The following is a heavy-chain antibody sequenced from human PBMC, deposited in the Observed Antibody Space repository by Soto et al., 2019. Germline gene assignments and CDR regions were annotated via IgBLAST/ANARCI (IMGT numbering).Heavy chain of an antibody. J-gene: IGHJ4*02. Sequence: PEGSLRLSCAASGVTFSSYWMHWVRQDPEKGLVWVSRINGDGISTSYADSVKGRFTISRDNAKDTLYLHMNSLGAEDTAVYYCARISQGTYCRGGNCYSDYWGQGTLVTVSS. CDR1: GVTFSSYW. CDR2: INGDGIST. CDR3: ARISQGTYCRGGNCYSDY. V-gene: IGHV3-74*01. D-gene: IGHD2-15*01.